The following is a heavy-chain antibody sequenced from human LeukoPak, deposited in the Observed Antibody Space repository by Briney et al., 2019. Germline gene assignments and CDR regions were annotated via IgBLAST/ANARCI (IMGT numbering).Heavy chain of an antibody. V-gene: IGHV1-8*01. CDR3: ARGGILGIFDTYYYYGMDV. CDR1: GYTFTSYD. CDR2: MNPNSGNT. Sequence: ASVKVSCEASGYTFTSYDINWVRQATGQGLEWMGWMNPNSGNTGYAQKFQGRVTMTRNTSISTAYMELSSLRSEDTAVYYCARGGILGIFDTYYYYGMDVWGQGTTVTVSS. D-gene: IGHD7-27*01. J-gene: IGHJ6*02.